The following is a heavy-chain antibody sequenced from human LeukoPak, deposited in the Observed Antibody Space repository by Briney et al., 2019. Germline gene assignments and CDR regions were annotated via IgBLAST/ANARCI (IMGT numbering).Heavy chain of an antibody. Sequence: SVKVSCKASGGTFSSYAISWVRQAPGPGLEWMGGIIPIFGTANSAPKSQGRATITPDDSTSTAYMELSSLRSEDTAVYYCARGGNVVVPAALFPVGYYYYMDVWGKGTTVTVSS. CDR3: ARGGNVVVPAALFPVGYYYYMDV. CDR2: IIPIFGTA. D-gene: IGHD2-2*01. CDR1: GGTFSSYA. V-gene: IGHV1-69*13. J-gene: IGHJ6*03.